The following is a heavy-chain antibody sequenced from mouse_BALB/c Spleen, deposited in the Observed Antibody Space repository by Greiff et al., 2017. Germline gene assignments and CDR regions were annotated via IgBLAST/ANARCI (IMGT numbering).Heavy chain of an antibody. D-gene: IGHD1-1*01. CDR1: GFTFSSYA. Sequence: DVKLVESGGGLVKPGGSLKLSCAASGFTFSSYAMSWVRQTPEKRLEWVASISSGGSTYYPDSVKGRFTISRDNARNILYLQMSSLRSEDTAMYYCAREGYYYGSSIPYAMDYWGQGTSVTVSS. CDR2: ISSGGST. J-gene: IGHJ4*01. CDR3: AREGYYYGSSIPYAMDY. V-gene: IGHV5-6-5*01.